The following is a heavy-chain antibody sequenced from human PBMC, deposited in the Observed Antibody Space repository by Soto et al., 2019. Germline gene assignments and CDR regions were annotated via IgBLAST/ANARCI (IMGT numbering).Heavy chain of an antibody. D-gene: IGHD6-13*01. V-gene: IGHV3-43*01. Sequence: GGSXRLSWSACGFIFDDLTIHWFRLVPGKGRQCVSYINWDGRIAMYADSVKGRFTISRYNTNNHLYLQMNSLRSDDPALYYCAKDQGAAVESTGDCGHRTLVTVYS. CDR3: AKDQGAAVESTGD. CDR2: INWDGRIA. CDR1: GFIFDDLT. J-gene: IGHJ4*01.